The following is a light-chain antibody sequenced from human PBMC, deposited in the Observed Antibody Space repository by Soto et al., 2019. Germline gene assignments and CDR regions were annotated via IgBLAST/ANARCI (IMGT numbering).Light chain of an antibody. V-gene: IGKV3-11*01. Sequence: EIVLTQSPATLSLSPGERATLSCRASQSVSSYLAWYQQKPGQAPRLLIYDASNRATGIPARFSGRGSGTDFTLSISSLEPEDFAVYYCQQRSNWPRGTFGQGTTLQIK. CDR3: QQRSNWPRGT. J-gene: IGKJ2*01. CDR1: QSVSSY. CDR2: DAS.